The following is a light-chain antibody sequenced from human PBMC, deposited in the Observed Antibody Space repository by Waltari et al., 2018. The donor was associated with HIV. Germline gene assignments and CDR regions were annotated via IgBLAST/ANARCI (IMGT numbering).Light chain of an antibody. Sequence: AIRMTQSPSSISASNGDKVAITCRESQAIDSSLAWYQQKPGGAPKLLIYGVSTLESGVASRFSGSGFGTQFTLTIGCLQPEDFATYYCQQYFNYPFTFGPGTKV. CDR1: QAIDSS. CDR3: QQYFNYPFT. V-gene: IGKV1-8*01. CDR2: GVS. J-gene: IGKJ3*01.